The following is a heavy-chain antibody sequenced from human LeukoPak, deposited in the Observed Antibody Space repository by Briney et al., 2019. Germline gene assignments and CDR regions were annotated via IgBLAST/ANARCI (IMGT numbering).Heavy chain of an antibody. D-gene: IGHD1-26*01. CDR2: IIPIFGTA. Sequence: ASVKVSCKASGYTFTTYGLSWVRQAPGQGLEWLGGIIPIFGTANYAQKFQGRVTITADESTSTAYMELSSLRSEDTAVYYCARDNSVGDYAWWFDPWGQGTLVTVSS. CDR3: ARDNSVGDYAWWFDP. J-gene: IGHJ5*02. V-gene: IGHV1-69*13. CDR1: GYTFTTYG.